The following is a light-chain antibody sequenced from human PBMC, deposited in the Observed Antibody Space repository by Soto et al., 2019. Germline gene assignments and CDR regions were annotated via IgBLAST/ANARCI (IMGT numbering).Light chain of an antibody. V-gene: IGKV1-5*03. CDR3: QQYYSYWT. Sequence: DIQMTQYPSTLSASVGDRVIITCRASQSISSWLAWYQQKPGKAPKLLISKASNLESGVPSRFSGSGSGTEFTLTVSSLQPDDFATYYCQQYYSYWTFGLGTKVEIK. CDR2: KAS. J-gene: IGKJ1*01. CDR1: QSISSW.